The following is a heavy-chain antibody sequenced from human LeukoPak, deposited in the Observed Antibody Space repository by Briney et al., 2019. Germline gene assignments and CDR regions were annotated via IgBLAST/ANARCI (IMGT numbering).Heavy chain of an antibody. Sequence: PGRSLRLSCAASGFTFSSYGMHWVRQAPGKGLEWVAVISYDGSNKYYADSVKGRFTISRDNSKNTLYLQMNSLRAEDTAVYYCAKDMGLLEWFDYWGQGTLVTVSS. J-gene: IGHJ4*02. CDR2: ISYDGSNK. D-gene: IGHD3-3*01. V-gene: IGHV3-30*18. CDR3: AKDMGLLEWFDY. CDR1: GFTFSSYG.